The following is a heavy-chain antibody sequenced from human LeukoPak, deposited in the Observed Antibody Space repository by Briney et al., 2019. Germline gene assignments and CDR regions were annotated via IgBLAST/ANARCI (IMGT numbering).Heavy chain of an antibody. V-gene: IGHV4-39*01. J-gene: IGHJ6*02. Sequence: PSETLSLTCTVSSGSISSSSYYWGWIRQPPGKGLEWIGSIYYSGSTYYNPSLKSRVTISVDTSKNQFSLKLSSVTAADTAVYYCARQTIAAAYYDVLTGYPPYYYYGMDVWGQGTTVTVSS. CDR2: IYYSGST. CDR1: SGSISSSSYY. D-gene: IGHD3-9*01. CDR3: ARQTIAAAYYDVLTGYPPYYYYGMDV.